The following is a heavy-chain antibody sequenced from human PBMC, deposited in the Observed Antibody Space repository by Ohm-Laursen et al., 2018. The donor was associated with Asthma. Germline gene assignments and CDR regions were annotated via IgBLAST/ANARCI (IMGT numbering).Heavy chain of an antibody. J-gene: IGHJ4*02. D-gene: IGHD4-17*01. CDR3: AKDLGTVTKGYFDY. CDR1: GYTFSRYS. CDR2: FSGSGGST. V-gene: IGHV3-23*01. Sequence: SLRLSCAASGYTFSRYSIHWVRQAPGKGLEWVSAFSGSGGSTYYADSVKGRFTISRDNSKNTLYLQLNSLRAEDTAVYYCAKDLGTVTKGYFDYWGQGTLVTVSS.